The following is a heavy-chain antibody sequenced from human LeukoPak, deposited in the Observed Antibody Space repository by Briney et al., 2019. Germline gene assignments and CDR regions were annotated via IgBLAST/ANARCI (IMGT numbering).Heavy chain of an antibody. CDR2: ISAYNGNT. D-gene: IGHD3-9*01. CDR3: ARIGLRYFDWLLGAFDI. J-gene: IGHJ3*02. V-gene: IGHV1-18*04. CDR1: GYTFPGYY. Sequence: ASVRVSCKASGYTFPGYYLHWVRQAPGQGLEWMGWISAYNGNTNYAQKLQGRVTMTTDTSTSTAYMELRSLRSDDTDVYYCARIGLRYFDWLLGAFDIWGQGTMVTVSS.